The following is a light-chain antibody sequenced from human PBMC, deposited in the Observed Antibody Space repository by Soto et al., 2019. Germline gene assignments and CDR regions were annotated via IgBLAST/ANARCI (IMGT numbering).Light chain of an antibody. J-gene: IGKJ1*01. CDR1: ESAYSN. CDR3: LQRSNWPSIT. Sequence: EIVMTQSPATLTVSPGEGATLSCRASESAYSNLAWYQQKPGQAPRLLIYDASSRATAVTDRFGGSGSGTDFTLTISSLEPEDFTVYYCLQRSNWPSITFGQGTKVDI. CDR2: DAS. V-gene: IGKV3-11*01.